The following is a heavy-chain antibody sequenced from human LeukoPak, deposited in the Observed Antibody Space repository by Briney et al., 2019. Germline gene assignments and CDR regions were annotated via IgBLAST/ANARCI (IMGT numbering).Heavy chain of an antibody. D-gene: IGHD6-13*01. J-gene: IGHJ6*03. CDR3: ATLAAAGTGYYMDV. Sequence: ASVKVSCKVSGYTLTELSMHWVRQAPGKGLEWMGGFDPEDGETIYAQKFQGRVTMTEDTSTDTAYMELSSLRSEDTAVYYCATLAAAGTGYYMDVWGKGTTVTISS. V-gene: IGHV1-24*01. CDR1: GYTLTELS. CDR2: FDPEDGET.